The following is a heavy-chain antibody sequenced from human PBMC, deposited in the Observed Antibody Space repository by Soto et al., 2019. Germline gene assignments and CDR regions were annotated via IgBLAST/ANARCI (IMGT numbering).Heavy chain of an antibody. CDR2: ISYDGSNK. Sequence: GGSLRLSCAASGFTFSSYGMHWVRQAPGKGLEWVAVISYDGSNKYYADSVKGRFTISRDNSKNTLYLQMNSLRAEDTAVYYCAKPAVSWNDVPLVDYWGQGTLVTVSS. CDR1: GFTFSSYG. V-gene: IGHV3-30*18. D-gene: IGHD1-1*01. J-gene: IGHJ4*02. CDR3: AKPAVSWNDVPLVDY.